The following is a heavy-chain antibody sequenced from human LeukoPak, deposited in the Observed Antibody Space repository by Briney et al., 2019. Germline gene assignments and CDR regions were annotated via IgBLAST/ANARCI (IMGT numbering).Heavy chain of an antibody. Sequence: SETLSLTCAVYGGSFSGYYWSWIRQPPGKGLEWIGEINHSGSTNYNPSLKSRVIISVDTSKNQFSLKLSSVTAADTAVYYCARRRGGYNYYFDYWGQGTLVTVSS. J-gene: IGHJ4*02. D-gene: IGHD5-24*01. CDR3: ARRRGGYNYYFDY. CDR1: GGSFSGYY. CDR2: INHSGST. V-gene: IGHV4-34*01.